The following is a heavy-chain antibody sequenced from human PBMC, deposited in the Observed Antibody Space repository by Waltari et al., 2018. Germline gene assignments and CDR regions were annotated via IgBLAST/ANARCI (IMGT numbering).Heavy chain of an antibody. Sequence: QVQLQESGPGLVKPSETLSLTCTVSGGSISSYYWSWIRQPAGKGLEWIGRIYTSGSTNYNPSLKSRVTMSVDTSKNQFSLKLSSVTAADTAVYYCARDVNNIEATITNWFDPWGQGTLVTVSS. V-gene: IGHV4-4*07. J-gene: IGHJ5*02. CDR3: ARDVNNIEATITNWFDP. D-gene: IGHD5-12*01. CDR2: IYTSGST. CDR1: GGSISSYY.